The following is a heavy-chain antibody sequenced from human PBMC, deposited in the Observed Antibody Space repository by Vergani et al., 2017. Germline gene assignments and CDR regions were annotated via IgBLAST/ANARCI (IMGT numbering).Heavy chain of an antibody. J-gene: IGHJ4*02. CDR1: GFTVSSNY. Sequence: EVQLVESGGGLVQPGGSLRLSCAASGFTVSSNYMSWVRQAAGKGLEWVSVIYSGGSTYYADSVKGRFTISRDNSKNTLYLQMNSLRAEDTAVYYCARERPGTVTTDYWGQGTLVTVSS. D-gene: IGHD4-17*01. CDR3: ARERPGTVTTDY. CDR2: IYSGGST. V-gene: IGHV3-66*02.